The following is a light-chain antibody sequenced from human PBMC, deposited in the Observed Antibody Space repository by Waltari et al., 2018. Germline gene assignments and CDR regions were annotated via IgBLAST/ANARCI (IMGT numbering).Light chain of an antibody. CDR2: GVS. CDR3: DQYFYWPYT. J-gene: IGKJ2*01. V-gene: IGKV3-15*01. Sequence: ETVMTQSPATLSVSPWDRVTLSCSASQSVASKVSWYQQKPGQVPRLLLYGVSTRATGVPARFSGSGSGTEFTLSISSLQSEDFAVYFCDQYFYWPYTFGQGTKLELK. CDR1: QSVASK.